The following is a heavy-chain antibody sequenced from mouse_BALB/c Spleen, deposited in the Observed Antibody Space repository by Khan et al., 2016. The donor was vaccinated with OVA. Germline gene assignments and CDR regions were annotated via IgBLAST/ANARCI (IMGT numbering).Heavy chain of an antibody. CDR3: TRDRIDY. CDR2: INPTSGYT. J-gene: IGHJ2*01. Sequence: QVQLKESGAELAKPGASVKMSCKASGYTFTTFWMHWVKQRPGQGLEWIGFINPTSGYTDYNEKFKDRATLSADKSSSTAYMQLGSLTSEDSAVYYCTRDRIDYWGQGTTLTVSA. V-gene: IGHV1-7*01. CDR1: GYTFTTFW.